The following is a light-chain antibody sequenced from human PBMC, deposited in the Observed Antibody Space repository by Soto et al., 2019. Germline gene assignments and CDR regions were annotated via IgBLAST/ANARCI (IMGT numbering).Light chain of an antibody. V-gene: IGLV2-8*01. CDR3: SSYAGSLVV. J-gene: IGLJ2*01. CDR2: AVS. CDR1: SSDVGGYNY. Sequence: QSAMTQPPSASGAPGQSVTISCTGTSSDVGGYNYVSWYQQHPGKAPKLMMYAVSKRPSGVTDRFSGSKSGNTAYLTVFGLKAEDEADYYCSSYAGSLVVFGGGTKVTVL.